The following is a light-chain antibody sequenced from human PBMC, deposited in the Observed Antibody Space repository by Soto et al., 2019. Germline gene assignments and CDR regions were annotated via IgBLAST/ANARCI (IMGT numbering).Light chain of an antibody. Sequence: HSVLTQPASVCGSAGQAITISCTGTSSDIGSYNRVSWYQQPPGTAPKLIIYEVNNRPSGVPDRFSGSKSGNTASLTISGLQAEAEADYYCNSFTTSSTYVFGTGTKVTV. CDR2: EVN. CDR1: SSDIGSYNR. CDR3: NSFTTSSTYV. J-gene: IGLJ1*01. V-gene: IGLV2-18*02.